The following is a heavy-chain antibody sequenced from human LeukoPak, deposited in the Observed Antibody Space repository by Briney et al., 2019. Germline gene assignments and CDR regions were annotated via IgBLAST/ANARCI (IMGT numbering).Heavy chain of an antibody. CDR3: ARAVTTGNFDY. CDR1: GGSISSGGYS. D-gene: IGHD4-11*01. CDR2: IYHSGST. J-gene: IGHJ4*02. Sequence: PSETLSLTCAVSGGSISSGGYSWSWIRQPPGKGLEWIGYIYHSGSTYYNPSLKSRVTISVDRSKNQFSLKLSSVTAADTAVYYCARAVTTGNFDYWGQGTLVTVSS. V-gene: IGHV4-30-2*01.